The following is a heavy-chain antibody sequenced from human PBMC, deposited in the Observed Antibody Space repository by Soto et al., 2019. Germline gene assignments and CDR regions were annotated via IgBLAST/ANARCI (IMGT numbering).Heavy chain of an antibody. D-gene: IGHD6-6*01. CDR1: GYTFTRYG. Sequence: ASVKVSCKASGYTFTRYGISWVRQAPGQGLEWMGWISAYNGNTNYAQKLQGRVTMTTDTSTSTAYMELRSLRSDDTAVYYCATVLIAARLHYYGMDVWGQGTTVTVSS. V-gene: IGHV1-18*01. CDR2: ISAYNGNT. CDR3: ATVLIAARLHYYGMDV. J-gene: IGHJ6*02.